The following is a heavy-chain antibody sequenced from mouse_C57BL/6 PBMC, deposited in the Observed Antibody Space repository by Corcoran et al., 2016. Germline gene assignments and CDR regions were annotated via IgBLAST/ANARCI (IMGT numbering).Heavy chain of an antibody. CDR3: ARLTGKYYFDY. CDR1: GFNIKDYY. Sequence: EVQLQQSGAELVKPGASVKLSCTASGFNIKDYYMHWVKQRTEQGLEWIGRIDPEDGETKYAPNFQGKATITADTSSNTAYLQLSSLTSEDTAVYYCARLTGKYYFDYWGQGTTLTVSS. J-gene: IGHJ2*01. V-gene: IGHV14-2*01. D-gene: IGHD4-1*01. CDR2: IDPEDGET.